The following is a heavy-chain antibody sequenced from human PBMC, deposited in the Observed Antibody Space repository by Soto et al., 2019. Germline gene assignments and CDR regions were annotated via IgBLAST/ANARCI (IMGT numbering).Heavy chain of an antibody. CDR2: IYYSGST. Sequence: SETLSLTCTVSGGSISSGDYYWSWIRQPPGKGLEWIGYIYYSGSTYYNPSLKSRVTISVDTSKNQFSLKLSSVTAADTAVYYCARVGRGGTLDYWGQGTLVTVSS. CDR1: GGSISSGDYY. J-gene: IGHJ4*02. CDR3: ARVGRGGTLDY. D-gene: IGHD1-1*01. V-gene: IGHV4-30-4*01.